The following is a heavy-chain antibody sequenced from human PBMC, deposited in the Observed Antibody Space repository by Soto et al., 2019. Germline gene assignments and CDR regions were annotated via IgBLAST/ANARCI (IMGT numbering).Heavy chain of an antibody. CDR2: ISAYNGHT. D-gene: IGHD6-6*01. CDR3: ESSPRPPYDY. J-gene: IGHJ4*02. V-gene: IGHV1-18*01. CDR1: GYTFTSYG. Sequence: QVQLVQSGAEVKKPGASVKVSCKASGYTFTSYGITWVRQAPGQGLEWMGWISAYNGHTNYAQNLQGRVTMTTDISTSTACMELSSLSSDDTAVYSCESSPRPPYDYWCQGTLVTVS.